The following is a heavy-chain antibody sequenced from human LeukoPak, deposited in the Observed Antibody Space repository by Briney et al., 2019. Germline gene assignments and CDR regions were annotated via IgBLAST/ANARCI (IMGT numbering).Heavy chain of an antibody. V-gene: IGHV3-7*05. D-gene: IGHD5-24*01. CDR3: ARASDPWLQLT. J-gene: IGHJ5*02. Sequence: GGSLRLSCAASGFTFTNYWMSWVRQAPGKGLEWVGNIKQDGSEKRYADSVRGRFSISRDNAQTSLYLQMNSLRAEDTAVYYCARASDPWLQLTWGQGTLVTVSS. CDR2: IKQDGSEK. CDR1: GFTFTNYW.